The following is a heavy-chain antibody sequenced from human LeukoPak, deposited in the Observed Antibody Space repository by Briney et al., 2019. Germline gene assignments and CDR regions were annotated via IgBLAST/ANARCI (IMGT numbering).Heavy chain of an antibody. CDR2: TYYRSKWYN. V-gene: IGHV6-1*01. CDR3: ARERGHAFDI. CDR1: GDSVPSNSAA. J-gene: IGHJ3*02. Sequence: SQTLSLTCAMSGDSVPSNSAACNWIRQSPSRGLEWLGRTYYRSKWYNEYAVSVKSRISINPDTSKNQFSLQLNSVTPEDTAVYYCARERGHAFDIWGQGTMVTVSS.